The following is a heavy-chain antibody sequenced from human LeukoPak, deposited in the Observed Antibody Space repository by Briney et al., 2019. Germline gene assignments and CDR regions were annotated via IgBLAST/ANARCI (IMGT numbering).Heavy chain of an antibody. D-gene: IGHD4-17*01. J-gene: IGHJ4*03. CDR2: ITSSGTTT. CDR3: ARGDEGDTTVLRGGYFDY. V-gene: IGHV3-11*04. Sequence: GRSRRLSWAASAFTLSDYFMTCNSQPQRKGLGYNSLITSSGTTTYYADSLKRRFTISRDNAKNSLYLQMDRLRAEDTAVYYCARGDEGDTTVLRGGYFDYWGQGTLVTVSS. CDR1: AFTLSDYF.